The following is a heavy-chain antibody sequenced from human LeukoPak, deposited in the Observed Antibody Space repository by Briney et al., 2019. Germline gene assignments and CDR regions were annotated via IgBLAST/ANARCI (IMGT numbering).Heavy chain of an antibody. V-gene: IGHV3-23*01. J-gene: IGHJ4*02. CDR3: ARDPRGYGV. Sequence: GGSLRLSCAASGFTFTNYAMSWVRQTPGKGLEWVSATVGSGPDTYHADSVKGRFTVSRDNSRNTLYLQMNSLRAEDTAVYYCARDPRGYGVWGQGTLVTVSS. D-gene: IGHD6-25*01. CDR1: GFTFTNYA. CDR2: TVGSGPDT.